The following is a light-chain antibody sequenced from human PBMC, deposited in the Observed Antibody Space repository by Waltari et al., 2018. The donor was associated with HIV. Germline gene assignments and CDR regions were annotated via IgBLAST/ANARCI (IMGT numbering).Light chain of an antibody. CDR2: GAA. J-gene: IGKJ1*01. CDR1: QTISSTY. Sequence: IALTQSPGTLSLSPGERATLSCRASQTISSTYLAWYQQKPGQAPRLLSYGAASRATGIPDRFSGSGSGTEFTLTISSLEPEDCAVYYCQQYIGSPRTFGQGTKVELK. V-gene: IGKV3-20*01. CDR3: QQYIGSPRT.